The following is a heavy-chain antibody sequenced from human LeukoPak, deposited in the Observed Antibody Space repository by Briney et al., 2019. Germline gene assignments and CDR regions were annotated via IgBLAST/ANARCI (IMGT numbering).Heavy chain of an antibody. CDR3: ARDDCGDSVGGAFDI. J-gene: IGHJ3*02. CDR2: SNPNSGGT. CDR1: GYTFTGYY. Sequence: ASVKVSCKASGYTFTGYYMHWVRQAPGEGLEWMGWSNPNSGGTNYAQKFQGRVTMTRDTSISTAYMELSRLRSDDTAVYYCARDDCGDSVGGAFDIWGQGTMVTVSS. D-gene: IGHD4-17*01. V-gene: IGHV1-2*02.